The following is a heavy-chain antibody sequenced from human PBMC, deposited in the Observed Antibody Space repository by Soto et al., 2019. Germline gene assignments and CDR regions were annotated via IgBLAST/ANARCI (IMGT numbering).Heavy chain of an antibody. Sequence: ASETLSLTCTVSGGSISSSSYYWGWIRQPPGKGLEWIGSIYYSGSTYYNPSLKSRVTISVDTSKNQFSLKLSSVTAADTAVYYCARHPVDTAMGYYYYYYMDVWGKGTTVTVSS. CDR2: IYYSGST. D-gene: IGHD5-18*01. CDR1: GGSISSSSYY. CDR3: ARHPVDTAMGYYYYYYMDV. V-gene: IGHV4-39*01. J-gene: IGHJ6*03.